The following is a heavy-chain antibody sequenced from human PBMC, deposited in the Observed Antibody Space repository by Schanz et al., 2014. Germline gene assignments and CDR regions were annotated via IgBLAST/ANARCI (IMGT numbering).Heavy chain of an antibody. V-gene: IGHV3-13*01. CDR3: ARGGSNREFYTVMDV. D-gene: IGHD3-10*01. CDR2: IGILGDT. Sequence: VQLVESGGDLVQPGGSLRLSCAGSGVDLSGNALHWVRQAPGKGLEWVSSIGILGDTYYGDSVKGRFTISRDSLHMKDVIGGDTAVYYCARGGSNREFYTVMDVWGRGTTVTVSS. CDR1: GVDLSGNA. J-gene: IGHJ6*02.